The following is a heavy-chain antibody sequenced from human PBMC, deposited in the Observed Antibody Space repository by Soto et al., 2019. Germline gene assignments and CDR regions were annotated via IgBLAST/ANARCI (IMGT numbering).Heavy chain of an antibody. J-gene: IGHJ5*02. CDR2: IRSKANSYAT. V-gene: IGHV3-73*01. CDR1: GFTFSGSA. CDR3: IRPRGKRGSGGSCSLPWFDP. D-gene: IGHD2-15*01. Sequence: HPGGSLRLSCAASGFTFSGSAMHWVRQASGKGLEWVGRIRSKANSYATAYAASVKGRFTISRDDSKNTAYLQMNSLKTEDTAVYYCIRPRGKRGSGGSCSLPWFDPWGQGTLVTVSS.